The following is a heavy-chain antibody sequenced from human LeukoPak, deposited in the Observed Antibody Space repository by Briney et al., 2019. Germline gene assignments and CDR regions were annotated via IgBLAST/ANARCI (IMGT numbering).Heavy chain of an antibody. D-gene: IGHD3-22*01. Sequence: ASVKVSCKASGGTFSSYAISWVRQAPGQGLEWMGGIIPIFGTAHYAHNFQGRVTITADESTSTAYMELSSLRSEDTAVYYCASPPYYDSSGYWSGFDYWGQGTLVTVSS. CDR1: GGTFSSYA. CDR3: ASPPYYDSSGYWSGFDY. V-gene: IGHV1-69*13. CDR2: IIPIFGTA. J-gene: IGHJ4*02.